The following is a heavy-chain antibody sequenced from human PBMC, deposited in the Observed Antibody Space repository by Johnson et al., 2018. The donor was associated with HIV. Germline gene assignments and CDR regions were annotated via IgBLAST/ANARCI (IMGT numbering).Heavy chain of an antibody. CDR1: GFTFSDYG. CDR3: ARRNAGGAFDI. J-gene: IGHJ3*02. D-gene: IGHD2-2*01. CDR2: ISYDGSNK. Sequence: QMLLVESGGGVVQPGRSLRLSCAASGFTFSDYGIHWVRQAPGKGLEWVAVISYDGSNKYYADSVKGRFTISRDNSKNTLYLQTNSLRAEDTAVYYCARRNAGGAFDIWGQGTMVTVSS. V-gene: IGHV3-30*19.